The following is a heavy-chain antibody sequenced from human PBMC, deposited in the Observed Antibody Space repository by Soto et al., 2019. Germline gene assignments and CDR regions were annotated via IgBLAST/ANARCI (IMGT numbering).Heavy chain of an antibody. D-gene: IGHD2-21*02. J-gene: IGHJ5*02. Sequence: GGSLRLSCAASGFNFSNHWMHWVRQRPAEGLVWVSRITSDGKSKAYAESVKGRFAISRDNAKNTPYLQMNGLTAEDTAVYYCARESGDWPLNWFDPWGQGTLVTVSS. CDR3: ARESGDWPLNWFDP. CDR2: ITSDGKSK. CDR1: GFNFSNHW. V-gene: IGHV3-74*01.